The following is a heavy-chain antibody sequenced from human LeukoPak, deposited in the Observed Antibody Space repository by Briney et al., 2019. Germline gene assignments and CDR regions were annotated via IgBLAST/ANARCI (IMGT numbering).Heavy chain of an antibody. CDR1: GYSINNYW. D-gene: IGHD2-15*01. CDR3: ARQEYCSGASCYTWFDP. J-gene: IGHJ5*02. Sequence: GESLKISCKGSGYSINNYWIAWVRQMPGKGLEWMGIIYPADSDIRYSPSFQGQVTISADKSISTAYLQWNSLRASDTAMYYCARQEYCSGASCYTWFDPWGQGTLVTVSS. V-gene: IGHV5-51*01. CDR2: IYPADSDI.